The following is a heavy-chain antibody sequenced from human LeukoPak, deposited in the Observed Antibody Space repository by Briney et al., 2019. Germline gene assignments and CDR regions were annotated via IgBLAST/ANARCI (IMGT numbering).Heavy chain of an antibody. J-gene: IGHJ4*02. V-gene: IGHV4-59*01. CDR3: ARAGAPNSPFDY. CDR2: IYYSGST. Sequence: PSETLSLTCTVSSGSISSYFWSWIRQPPGKGLEWIGYIYYSGSTNYNPSLKSRVTISVDTSKNQFSLKLSSVTAADTAVYYCARAGAPNSPFDYWGQGTLVTVSS. CDR1: SGSISSYF. D-gene: IGHD3-10*01.